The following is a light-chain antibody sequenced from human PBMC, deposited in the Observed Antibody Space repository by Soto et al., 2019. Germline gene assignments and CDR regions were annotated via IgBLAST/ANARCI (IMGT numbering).Light chain of an antibody. CDR2: WAS. CDR3: QQYYTTPPYT. Sequence: DIVMTQSPDSLAVSLGERAAINCKSSQSILFTSNNKNYLAWYQQKPGQPPKLLIYWASTRESGVPDRFGGSGSGTDFTLTISSLQAEDVAVYYCQQYYTTPPYTFGQGTKVEIK. J-gene: IGKJ2*01. CDR1: QSILFTSNNKNY. V-gene: IGKV4-1*01.